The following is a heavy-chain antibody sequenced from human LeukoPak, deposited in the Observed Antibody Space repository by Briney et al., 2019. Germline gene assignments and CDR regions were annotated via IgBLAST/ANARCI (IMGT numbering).Heavy chain of an antibody. CDR1: GGSISSYY. V-gene: IGHV4-59*08. Sequence: SETLSLTCTVSGGSISSYYWSWIRQPPGKGLEWIGYIYYSGSTNYNPSLKSRVTISVDTSKNQFSLKLSSVTAADAAVYYCARSLYYDSSGPYGVDVWGQGTTVTVSS. CDR3: ARSLYYDSSGPYGVDV. CDR2: IYYSGST. D-gene: IGHD3-22*01. J-gene: IGHJ6*02.